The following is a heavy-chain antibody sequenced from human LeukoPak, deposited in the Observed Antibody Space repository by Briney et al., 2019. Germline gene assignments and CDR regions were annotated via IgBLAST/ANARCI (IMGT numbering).Heavy chain of an antibody. J-gene: IGHJ4*02. CDR1: GGSISSSSYY. CDR2: IYYGWST. Sequence: PSETLSLTCTVSGGSISSSSYYWGWIRQPPGKGLEWIGSIYYGWSTYYNPSLKSRVTMSVDTSKNQFSLKLSSVTAADTAVYYCARVHYYGTSGYYYNFDYWGQGTLVTVSS. V-gene: IGHV4-39*07. CDR3: ARVHYYGTSGYYYNFDY. D-gene: IGHD3-22*01.